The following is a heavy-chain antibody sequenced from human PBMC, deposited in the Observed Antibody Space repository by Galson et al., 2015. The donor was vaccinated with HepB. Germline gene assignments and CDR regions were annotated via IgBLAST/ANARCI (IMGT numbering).Heavy chain of an antibody. CDR3: ATKAYSGGWLDY. J-gene: IGHJ4*02. D-gene: IGHD1-26*01. CDR2: LKHDGRET. Sequence: SLRLSCAASGLTFSDYWMTWVRQAPGKGPEWVAILKHDGRETDYVDSVKGRFTISADSAKNSLYLQMNSLRADDTAVYYCATKAYSGGWLDYWGQGTLVTVSS. CDR1: GLTFSDYW. V-gene: IGHV3-7*03.